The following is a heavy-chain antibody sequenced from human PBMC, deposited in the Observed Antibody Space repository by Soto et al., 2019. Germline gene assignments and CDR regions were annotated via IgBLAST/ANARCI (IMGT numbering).Heavy chain of an antibody. CDR1: GFTFSSYA. CDR2: ISGGGGNT. Sequence: EVQLLESGGGLVQPGGSLRLSCAASGFTFSSYAMSWVRQAPGKGLECVSTISGGGGNTYYADSVKGRFTISRDNSKNTLYLYMNSLRAEDTAIYYCAKEVNYDSNHDAFDIWGQGTMVTVSS. J-gene: IGHJ3*02. V-gene: IGHV3-23*01. CDR3: AKEVNYDSNHDAFDI. D-gene: IGHD3-22*01.